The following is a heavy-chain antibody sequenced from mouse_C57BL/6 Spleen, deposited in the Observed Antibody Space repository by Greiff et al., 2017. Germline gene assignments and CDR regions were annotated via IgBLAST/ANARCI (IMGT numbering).Heavy chain of an antibody. D-gene: IGHD4-1*01. CDR1: GFTFSSYA. CDR3: ARRKSSNWDYAIDY. J-gene: IGHJ4*01. CDR2: ISDGGSYT. Sequence: EVQLQESGGGLVKPGGSLKLSCAASGFTFSSYAMSWVRQTPEKRLEWVATISDGGSYTYYPDNVKGRFTISRDNAKNNLYLQMSHLKSEDTAMYYCARRKSSNWDYAIDYWGQGTSVTVSS. V-gene: IGHV5-4*01.